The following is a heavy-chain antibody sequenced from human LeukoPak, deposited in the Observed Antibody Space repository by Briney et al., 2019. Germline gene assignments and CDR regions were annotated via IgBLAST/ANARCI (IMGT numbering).Heavy chain of an antibody. J-gene: IGHJ6*02. V-gene: IGHV1-24*01. D-gene: IGHD5-18*01. CDR2: FDPEDGET. CDR1: GYTLTELS. CDR3: ATRGFGYSYGYHYYYGMDV. Sequence: ASVKVSCKVSGYTLTELSMHWVRQAPGKGLEWMGGFDPEDGETIYAQKFQGRVTMTEDTSTDTAYMELSSLRSEDTAVYYCATRGFGYSYGYHYYYGMDVWSQGTTVTVSS.